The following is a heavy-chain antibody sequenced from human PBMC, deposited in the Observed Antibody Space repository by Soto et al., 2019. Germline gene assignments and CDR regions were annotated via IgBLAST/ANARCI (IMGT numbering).Heavy chain of an antibody. V-gene: IGHV1-69*01. CDR3: ARSRITMIVVVISLDACDI. Sequence: QVQLVQSGAEVKKPGSSVKVSCKASGGTFSSYAISWVRQAPGQGLEWMGGIIPIFGTANYAQKFQGRVTITADESTSTAYMELSSLRSEDTAVYYCARSRITMIVVVISLDACDIWGQGTMVTVSS. D-gene: IGHD3-22*01. CDR2: IIPIFGTA. CDR1: GGTFSSYA. J-gene: IGHJ3*02.